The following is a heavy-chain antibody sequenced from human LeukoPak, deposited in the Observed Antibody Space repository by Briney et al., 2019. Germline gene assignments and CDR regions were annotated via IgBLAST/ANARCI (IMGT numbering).Heavy chain of an antibody. CDR1: GGSISSGSYY. CDR2: IYTSGST. D-gene: IGHD1-26*01. V-gene: IGHV4-61*02. J-gene: IGHJ4*02. Sequence: SSETLPLTCTVSGGSISSGSYYWSWIRQPAGKGLEWIGRIYTSGSTNYNPSLKSRVTISVDTSKNQFSLKLSSVTAADTAVYYCARAYSGSYYEPSPFDYWGQGTLVTVSS. CDR3: ARAYSGSYYEPSPFDY.